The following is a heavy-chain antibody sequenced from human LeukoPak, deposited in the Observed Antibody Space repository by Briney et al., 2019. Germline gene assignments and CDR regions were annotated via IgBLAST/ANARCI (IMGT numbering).Heavy chain of an antibody. CDR2: ISSSSSYI. J-gene: IGHJ4*02. V-gene: IGHV3-21*01. Sequence: PGGSLRLSCAASGFTVSSNYMSWVRQAPGKGLEWVSSISSSSSYIYYADSVKGRFTISRDNAKNSLYLQMNSLRAEDTAVYYCAREANAGLFWSGYYNVNWGRGTLVTVSS. D-gene: IGHD3-3*01. CDR3: AREANAGLFWSGYYNVN. CDR1: GFTVSSNY.